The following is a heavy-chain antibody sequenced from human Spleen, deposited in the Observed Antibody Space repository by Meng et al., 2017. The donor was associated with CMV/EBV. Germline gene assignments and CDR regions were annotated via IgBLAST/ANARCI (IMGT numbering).Heavy chain of an antibody. V-gene: IGHV1-2*02. D-gene: IGHD3-22*01. CDR1: GYTFTGYY. CDR2: ISPNSGGT. CDR3: ARRSGTYYGFDY. J-gene: IGHJ4*02. Sequence: ASVKVSCKASGYTFTGYYIHWVRQAPGQGPEWMGWISPNSGGTNYIQKFQGRVTMTRDTSIDTAYMELSSLRSEDTAVYFCARRSGTYYGFDYWGQGTLVTVSS.